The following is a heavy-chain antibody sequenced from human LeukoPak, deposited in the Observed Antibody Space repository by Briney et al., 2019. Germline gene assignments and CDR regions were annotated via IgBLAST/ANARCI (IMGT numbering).Heavy chain of an antibody. V-gene: IGHV3-49*03. Sequence: GGSLRLSCTASGFTFGDYAMSWFRQAPGKGLEWVGFIRSKAYGGTTEYAASVKGRFTISRDDSKSIAYLQMNSLKTEDTAVYYCTRAPYYDILTGYYIPFDYWGQGTLVTVSS. CDR3: TRAPYYDILTGYYIPFDY. CDR1: GFTFGDYA. J-gene: IGHJ4*02. D-gene: IGHD3-9*01. CDR2: IRSKAYGGTT.